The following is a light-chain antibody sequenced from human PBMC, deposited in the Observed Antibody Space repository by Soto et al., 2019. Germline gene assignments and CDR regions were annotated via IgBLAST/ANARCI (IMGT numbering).Light chain of an antibody. CDR2: GAS. J-gene: IGKJ3*01. Sequence: EIVFTQTPGTLSLSPGERATLSCRASQSVSSIYLAWYQQKPGQAPRVLIYGASSRATGIPDRFSGSGSGTDFTLTISRLEPEDFAVYYCQQYGSSPLFTFGPGTKVDIK. V-gene: IGKV3-20*01. CDR1: QSVSSIY. CDR3: QQYGSSPLFT.